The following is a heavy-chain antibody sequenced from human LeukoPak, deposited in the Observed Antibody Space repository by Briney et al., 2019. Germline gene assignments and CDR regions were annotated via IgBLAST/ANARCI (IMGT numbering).Heavy chain of an antibody. D-gene: IGHD6-13*01. V-gene: IGHV1-2*02. Sequence: ASVTVSCKASGFTFSAYYVHWVRQAPGQGLEWMGWINPDGSGTNYARKFQGRVTMTRDTSISTAYMEFNSLTSDDTAVYYCAGVDHYPGIAAADYWGQGTLVTVSS. CDR1: GFTFSAYY. CDR2: INPDGSGT. CDR3: AGVDHYPGIAAADY. J-gene: IGHJ4*02.